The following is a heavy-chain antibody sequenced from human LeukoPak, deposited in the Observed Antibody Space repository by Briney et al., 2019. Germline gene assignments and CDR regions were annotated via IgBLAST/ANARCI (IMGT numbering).Heavy chain of an antibody. Sequence: PSETLSLTCTVSGGSVSSYYWSWIRQPAGKGLEWIGRIYTSGSTNYNPSLKSRVTMSVDTSKNQISLKLSSVTAADTAVYYCAREIGDHYDSSGFRTYYLDYWGQGTLVTVSS. CDR2: IYTSGST. CDR1: GGSVSSYY. D-gene: IGHD3-22*01. V-gene: IGHV4-4*07. CDR3: AREIGDHYDSSGFRTYYLDY. J-gene: IGHJ4*02.